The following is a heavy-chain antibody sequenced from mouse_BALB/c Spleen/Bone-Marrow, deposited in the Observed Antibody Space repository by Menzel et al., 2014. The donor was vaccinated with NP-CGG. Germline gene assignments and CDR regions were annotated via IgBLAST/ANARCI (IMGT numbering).Heavy chain of an antibody. CDR3: ARLGYYGWFAY. CDR1: GFDFSRYW. J-gene: IGHJ3*01. V-gene: IGHV4-1*02. D-gene: IGHD2-3*01. Sequence: EVQGVESGGGLVQPGGSLKLSCAASGFDFSRYWMSWVRQAPGKGLQWIGEINPESNTINYTPSLKDKFIISRDNAKSTLYLQMSKVRSEDTALYCCARLGYYGWFAYWGQGTLVTVSA. CDR2: INPESNTI.